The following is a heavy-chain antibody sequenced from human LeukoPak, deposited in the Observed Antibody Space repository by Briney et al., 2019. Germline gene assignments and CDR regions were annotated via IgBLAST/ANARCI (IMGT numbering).Heavy chain of an antibody. V-gene: IGHV3-30*03. CDR2: ISYDGGNK. Sequence: GGSLRLSCAASGFTFSNYGMHWVRQAPGKGLEWVAVISYDGGNKYYADSVKGRFTISRDNAKNSLYLQMNSLRAEDTAVYYCARDSSGQYYFDYWGQGTLVTVSS. J-gene: IGHJ4*02. D-gene: IGHD6-19*01. CDR1: GFTFSNYG. CDR3: ARDSSGQYYFDY.